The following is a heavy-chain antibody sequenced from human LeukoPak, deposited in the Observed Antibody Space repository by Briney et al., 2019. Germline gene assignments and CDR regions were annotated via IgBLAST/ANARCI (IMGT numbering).Heavy chain of an antibody. CDR1: GGSISTSSYY. V-gene: IGHV4-39*03. CDR2: IFYSGST. J-gene: IGHJ4*02. D-gene: IGHD6-6*01. CDR3: XXXMSIAARLQTIFDY. Sequence: SETLSLTCTVSGGSISTSSYYWGWVRQPPGTGLEWIGNIFYSGSTYYNPSLKSRVTISVDTSKNQFSLNLTSVTAAAKAVNSXXXXMSIAARLQTIFDYWGQGTLVTVSS.